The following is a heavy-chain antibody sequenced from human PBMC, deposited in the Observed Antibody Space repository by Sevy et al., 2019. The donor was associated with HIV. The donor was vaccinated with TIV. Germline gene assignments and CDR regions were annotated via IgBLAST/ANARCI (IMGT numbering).Heavy chain of an antibody. V-gene: IGHV4-59*08. CDR1: GGSITSLC. J-gene: IGHJ4*02. CDR3: AGENAWGRGYS. D-gene: IGHD1-26*01. Sequence: SETLSLTCTVSGGSITSLCWNWIRQPPGKGLEWIANIYDNGHINYNPSLKSRVTLTLDTSKNQFSLRLGSVTAADTAMYYCAGENAWGRGYSWGQGALVTVSS. CDR2: IYDNGHI.